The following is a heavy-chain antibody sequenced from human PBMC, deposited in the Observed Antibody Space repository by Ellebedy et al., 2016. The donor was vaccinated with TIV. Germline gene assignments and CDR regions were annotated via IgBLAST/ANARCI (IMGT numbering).Heavy chain of an antibody. CDR3: ARDLVISYYYYGMDV. Sequence: MPSETLSLTCTVSGGSISSSSYYWNWIRQPPGKGLEWIGEINHSGSTNYNPSLKSRVTISVDTSKNQFSLKLSSVTAADTAVYYCARDLVISYYYYGMDVWGQGTTVTVSS. CDR2: INHSGST. V-gene: IGHV4-39*07. J-gene: IGHJ6*02. CDR1: GGSISSSSYY. D-gene: IGHD3-9*01.